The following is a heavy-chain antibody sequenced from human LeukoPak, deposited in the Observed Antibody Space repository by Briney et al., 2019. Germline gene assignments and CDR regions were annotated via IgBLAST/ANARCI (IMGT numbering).Heavy chain of an antibody. J-gene: IGHJ3*02. Sequence: ASVKVSCKASGYTFTGYYMYWMRQAPGQGLEWVGWINPNTGGTTYAQNFQGRVTMTRDTSISTAYMELSSLISDGTAVYFCARTLHADTGGWGAFDIWGQGTMVTVSS. V-gene: IGHV1-2*02. CDR2: INPNTGGT. CDR1: GYTFTGYY. CDR3: ARTLHADTGGWGAFDI. D-gene: IGHD2-8*02.